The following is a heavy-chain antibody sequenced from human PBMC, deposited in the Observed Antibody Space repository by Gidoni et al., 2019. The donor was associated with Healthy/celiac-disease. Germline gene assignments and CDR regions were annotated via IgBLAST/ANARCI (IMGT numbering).Heavy chain of an antibody. CDR1: GGSISSYY. CDR2: IYYSGST. D-gene: IGHD4-17*01. CDR3: ARGSPYGDYGNDY. Sequence: QVQLQESGPGLVKPAETLSLTCTDSGGSISSYYWSWIRQPPGKGLEWIGYIYYSGSTNYNPSLKSRVTISVDTSKNQFSLKLSSVTAADTAVYYCARGSPYGDYGNDYWGQGTLVTVSS. V-gene: IGHV4-59*08. J-gene: IGHJ4*02.